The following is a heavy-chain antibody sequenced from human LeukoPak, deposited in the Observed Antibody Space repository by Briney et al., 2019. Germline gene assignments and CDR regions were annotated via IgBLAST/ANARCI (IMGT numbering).Heavy chain of an antibody. D-gene: IGHD1-14*01. CDR2: ISSSGSTI. CDR1: GFTFSSFE. Sequence: GGSLRLSCAASGFTFSSFEMNWVRQAPGKGLEWVSYISSSGSTIYYADSVKGRFTISRDNAKNSLYLQMNSLRAEDTAVYYCARDRRDTGGIDYWGQGTLVTVSS. J-gene: IGHJ4*02. CDR3: ARDRRDTGGIDY. V-gene: IGHV3-48*03.